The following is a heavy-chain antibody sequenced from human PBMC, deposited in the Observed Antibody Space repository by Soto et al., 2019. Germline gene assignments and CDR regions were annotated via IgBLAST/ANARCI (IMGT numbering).Heavy chain of an antibody. V-gene: IGHV4-31*03. CDR2: IYYSGST. J-gene: IGHJ2*01. Sequence: SETLSLTCTVSGGSISSGGYYWSWIRQHPGKGLEWIGYIYYSGSTYYNPSLESRVAISVDTSKKQFSLKLSSVTAADTAVYYCASVMSPFWYFDLWGRGTLVTVSS. CDR3: ASVMSPFWYFDL. D-gene: IGHD2-21*01. CDR1: GGSISSGGYY.